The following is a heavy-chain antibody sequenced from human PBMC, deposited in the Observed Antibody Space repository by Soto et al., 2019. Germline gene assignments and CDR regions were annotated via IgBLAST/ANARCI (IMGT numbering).Heavy chain of an antibody. J-gene: IGHJ4*02. V-gene: IGHV3-33*01. CDR2: IWSDGSKQ. CDR1: GFTFSSYG. Sequence: QVQLVESGGGVVQPGTSLRLSCAASGFTFSSYGFHWVRQAPGKGLEWVADIWSDGSKQYYADPVKGRFTISRDDAKNTLYQQMNSLTADDTAVYYCARDLSYGSGSDWGQGTLVTVSS. D-gene: IGHD3-10*01. CDR3: ARDLSYGSGSD.